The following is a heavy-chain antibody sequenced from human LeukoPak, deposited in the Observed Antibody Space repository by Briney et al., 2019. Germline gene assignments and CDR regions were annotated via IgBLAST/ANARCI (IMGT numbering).Heavy chain of an antibody. V-gene: IGHV3-48*01. CDR2: ISSLSRTI. CDR3: VRDQGGAVSY. Sequence: GGSLRLSCAASGFTFSSYSMNWVRQAPGKGLEWVSYISSLSRTIYYADSVKGRFIISRDNAQNSLFLQMNSLRAEDTAVYYCVRDQGGAVSYWGQGTLVTVSS. J-gene: IGHJ4*02. CDR1: GFTFSSYS. D-gene: IGHD3-16*01.